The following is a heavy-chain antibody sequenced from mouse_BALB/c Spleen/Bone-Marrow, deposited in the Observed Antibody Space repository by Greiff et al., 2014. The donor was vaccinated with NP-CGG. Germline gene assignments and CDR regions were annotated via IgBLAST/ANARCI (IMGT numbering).Heavy chain of an antibody. CDR2: IDPANGNT. CDR3: ARYRLGTYFDY. V-gene: IGHV14-3*02. CDR1: GFNIKDTH. Sequence: DVHLVESGAELVKPGASVKLSCTASGFNIKDTHMHWVKQRPEQGLEWIGRIDPANGNTKYDPKFQGKATITADTSSNTAYLQLSSLTSEDTAVYYCARYRLGTYFDYWGQGTTLTVSS. D-gene: IGHD1-2*01. J-gene: IGHJ2*01.